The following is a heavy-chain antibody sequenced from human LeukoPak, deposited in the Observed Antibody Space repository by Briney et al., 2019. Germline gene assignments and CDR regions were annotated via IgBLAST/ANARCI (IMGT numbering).Heavy chain of an antibody. CDR1: GGSISSSSYY. V-gene: IGHV4-39*07. CDR3: ARPSTTVVTYDAFDI. Sequence: SETLSLTCTVSGGSISSSSYYWGWIRQPPGKGLGWIGSIYYSGSTYYNPSLKSRVTISVDTSKNQFSLKLSSVTAADTAVYYCARPSTTVVTYDAFDIWGQGTMVTVSS. D-gene: IGHD4-23*01. J-gene: IGHJ3*02. CDR2: IYYSGST.